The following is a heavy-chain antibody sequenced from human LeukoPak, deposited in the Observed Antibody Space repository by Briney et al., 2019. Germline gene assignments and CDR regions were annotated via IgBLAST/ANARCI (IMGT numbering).Heavy chain of an antibody. CDR3: AKGGELLLDRFDY. D-gene: IGHD3-10*01. Sequence: GGSLRLSCAASRFTVSSNFMSWVRQAPGKGLEWVSAISGSGGSTYYADSVKGRFTISRDNSKNTLYLQMNSLRAEDTAVYYCAKGGELLLDRFDYWGQGTLVTVSS. CDR1: RFTVSSNF. J-gene: IGHJ4*02. V-gene: IGHV3-23*01. CDR2: ISGSGGST.